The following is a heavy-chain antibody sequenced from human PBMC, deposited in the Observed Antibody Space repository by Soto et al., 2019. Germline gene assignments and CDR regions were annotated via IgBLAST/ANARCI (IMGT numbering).Heavy chain of an antibody. CDR1: GVTFTRYS. Sequence: GGCRGLSCAASGVTFTRYSMNWVRQAPGKGLEWVSSISSTTNYIYYADSMKGRFTVSRDNAKNSVYLEMNSLSAEDTALYYCARESEDLTSNFDYWGQGTLVTVS. J-gene: IGHJ4*02. V-gene: IGHV3-21*01. CDR3: ARESEDLTSNFDY. CDR2: ISSTTNYI.